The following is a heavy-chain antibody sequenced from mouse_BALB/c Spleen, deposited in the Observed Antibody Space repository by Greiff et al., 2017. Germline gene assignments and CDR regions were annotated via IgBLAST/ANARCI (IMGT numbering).Heavy chain of an antibody. V-gene: IGHV1-77*01. CDR3: ARDYGSGYDY. J-gene: IGHJ2*01. Sequence: QVQLQQSGAELARPGASVKLSCKASGYTFTDYYINWVKQRTGQGLEWIGEIYPGSGNTYYNEKFKGKATLTADKSSSTAYMQLSSLTSEDSAVYFCARDYGSGYDYWGQGTTLTVSS. CDR2: IYPGSGNT. CDR1: GYTFTDYY. D-gene: IGHD1-1*01.